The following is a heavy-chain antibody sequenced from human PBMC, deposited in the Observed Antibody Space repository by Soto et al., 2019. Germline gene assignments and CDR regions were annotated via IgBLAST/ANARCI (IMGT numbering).Heavy chain of an antibody. CDR2: ISSGDSTI. V-gene: IGHV3-48*03. Sequence: EVQLVESGGGLVQPGGSLRLSCAASGFTFSSYEMNWVRQAPGKGLEWVSYISSGDSTIYYADSVKGRFTISRDNAKNCLFLKMNSLRVDDMAVYYCARDYSVTSAAKSFYYYGMVVWCQGTTVTVS. CDR1: GFTFSSYE. CDR3: ARDYSVTSAAKSFYYYGMVV. J-gene: IGHJ6*02. D-gene: IGHD4-4*01.